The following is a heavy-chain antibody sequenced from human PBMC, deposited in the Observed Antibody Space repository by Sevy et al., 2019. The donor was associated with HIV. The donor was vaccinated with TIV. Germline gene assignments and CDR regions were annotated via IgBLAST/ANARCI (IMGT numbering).Heavy chain of an antibody. D-gene: IGHD2-8*01. V-gene: IGHV3-23*01. CDR2: LSFGCGKI. CDR3: AREGCTKPHDY. J-gene: IGHJ4*02. CDR1: GFDFSIYS. Sequence: GGSLRLSCAASGFDFSIYSMSWVRQAPGKGLEWVSTLSFGCGKINYADSVKGRFTTSRENSKSSVYLQMNNMRVEDTAVYYCAREGCTKPHDYWGQGTLVTVSS.